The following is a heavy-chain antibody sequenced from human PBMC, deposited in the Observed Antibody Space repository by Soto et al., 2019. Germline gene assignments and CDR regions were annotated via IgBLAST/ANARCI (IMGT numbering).Heavy chain of an antibody. CDR3: DRPMNYNDFLDY. V-gene: IGHV1-58*01. CDR1: GFTLSSSA. J-gene: IGHJ4*02. CDR2: IDVGSGNA. D-gene: IGHD3-10*01. Sequence: SGKVSCKTSGFTLSSSAVHWVRQARGHRLQWIGWIDVGSGNANYAQMDQERVTITRDTSASTDYMELGSLTSEDTAVYYCDRPMNYNDFLDYWGQGTLVTVSS.